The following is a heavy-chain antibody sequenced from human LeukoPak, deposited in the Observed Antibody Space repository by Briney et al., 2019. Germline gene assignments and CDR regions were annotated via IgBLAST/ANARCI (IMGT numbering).Heavy chain of an antibody. CDR1: GFTSSTYW. D-gene: IGHD1-26*01. CDR3: ARDVVGSLDY. V-gene: IGHV3-7*01. CDR2: IKGDESAR. Sequence: GGSLRLSCAASGFTSSTYWMAWVRQAPGKGLEWVANIKGDESARHQADSVKGRFTISRDNTQNSVYLQMSSLRGEDTAVYYCARDVVGSLDYWGQGTLVTVSS. J-gene: IGHJ4*02.